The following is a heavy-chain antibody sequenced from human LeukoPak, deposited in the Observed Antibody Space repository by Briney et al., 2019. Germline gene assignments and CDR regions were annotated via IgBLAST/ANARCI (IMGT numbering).Heavy chain of an antibody. V-gene: IGHV3-21*04. CDR1: GFTFSSYA. Sequence: PGGSLRLSCAASGFTFSSYAMNWVRQAPGKGLEWLSSISSSSNYIYYADSVRGRFTISRDNAKNSLYLQMNSLRAEDTALYYCAKDIRGRYFDWSYDYWGQGTLVTVSS. CDR2: ISSSSNYI. J-gene: IGHJ4*02. CDR3: AKDIRGRYFDWSYDY. D-gene: IGHD3-9*01.